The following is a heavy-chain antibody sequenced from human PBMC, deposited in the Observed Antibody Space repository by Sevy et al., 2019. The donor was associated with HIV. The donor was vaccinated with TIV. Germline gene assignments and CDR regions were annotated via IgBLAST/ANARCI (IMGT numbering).Heavy chain of an antibody. D-gene: IGHD3-3*01. CDR3: ARLYDPRGRMEFDP. CDR2: MYYSGST. CDR1: GGSISTHS. V-gene: IGHV4-59*11. J-gene: IGHJ5*02. Sequence: SETLSLTCTFSGGSISTHSWSWIRRPPGKGLEWIGYMYYSGSTNYNPSLKSRVTMSMDASKNQFSLTLSSVTAADTAVYYCARLYDPRGRMEFDPWGQGTLVTVSS.